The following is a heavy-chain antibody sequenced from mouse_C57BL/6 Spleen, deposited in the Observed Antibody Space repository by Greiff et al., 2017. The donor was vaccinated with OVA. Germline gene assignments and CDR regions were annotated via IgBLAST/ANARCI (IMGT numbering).Heavy chain of an antibody. CDR1: GYAFSSSW. D-gene: IGHD1-1*01. V-gene: IGHV1-82*01. J-gene: IGHJ2*01. CDR3: ARVTTVVATGFDY. CDR2: IYPGDGDT. Sequence: QVQLQQSGPELVKPGASVKISCKASGYAFSSSWMNRVKQRPGKGLEWIGRIYPGDGDTNYNGKFKGKATLTADKSSSTAYMQLSSLTSEDSAVYFCARVTTVVATGFDYWGQGTTLTVSS.